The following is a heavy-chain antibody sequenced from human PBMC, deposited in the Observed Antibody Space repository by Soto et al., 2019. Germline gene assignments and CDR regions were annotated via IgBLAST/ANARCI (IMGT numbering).Heavy chain of an antibody. CDR2: IVSNGGST. V-gene: IGHV3-64D*06. CDR3: VKGVSYAFDI. Sequence: GGSLRLSCSISGFTFISYAMHWVRQAPGKGLEYVSTIVSNGGSTYYADSVKARFTISRDNSKNTLYLQMSSLRTEDTAVCYCVKGVSYAFDIWAQGTLVTVSS. CDR1: GFTFISYA. D-gene: IGHD3-16*01. J-gene: IGHJ3*02.